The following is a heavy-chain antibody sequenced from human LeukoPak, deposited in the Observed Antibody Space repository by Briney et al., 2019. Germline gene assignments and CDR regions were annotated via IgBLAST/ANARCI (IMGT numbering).Heavy chain of an antibody. D-gene: IGHD3-22*01. J-gene: IGHJ4*02. CDR3: ATPLDYYDSSGYHQGGD. CDR1: GFTFSRYW. CDR2: IKQDGSKK. V-gene: IGHV3-7*03. Sequence: GGSLRLSCAASGFTFSRYWMTWVRQAPGKGLEWVANIKQDGSKKNYVDSVKGRFTISRDNAKNSLYLQMNSLRAEDTAVYYCATPLDYYDSSGYHQGGDWGQGTLVTV.